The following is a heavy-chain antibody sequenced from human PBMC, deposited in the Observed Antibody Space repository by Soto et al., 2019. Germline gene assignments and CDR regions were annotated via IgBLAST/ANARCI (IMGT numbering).Heavy chain of an antibody. J-gene: IGHJ5*02. D-gene: IGHD6-19*01. Sequence: PSETLSLTCSVSGGSINSSSYFWGWVLQPPGKGLEWIGSIYYSGSTYYNPSLRSRVTISVDTSKNQFSLKLSSVTAADTAVFYCARHYSSGSRNWSERWGQGTLVTVSS. CDR2: IYYSGST. CDR1: GGSINSSSYF. V-gene: IGHV4-39*01. CDR3: ARHYSSGSRNWSER.